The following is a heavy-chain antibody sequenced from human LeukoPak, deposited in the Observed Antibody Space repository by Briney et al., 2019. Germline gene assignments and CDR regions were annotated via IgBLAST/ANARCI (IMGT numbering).Heavy chain of an antibody. V-gene: IGHV3-33*01. CDR1: GFTVSSYG. Sequence: GGSLRLSCAASGFTVSSYGMHWVRQAPGRGLEWVAVLWYDGSNKYYADSVKGRFTISRDNSKNTLYLQMNSLRAEDTAVYYCARVTYYDFWSGYPQYGMDVWGQGTTVTVSS. J-gene: IGHJ6*02. CDR3: ARVTYYDFWSGYPQYGMDV. CDR2: LWYDGSNK. D-gene: IGHD3-3*01.